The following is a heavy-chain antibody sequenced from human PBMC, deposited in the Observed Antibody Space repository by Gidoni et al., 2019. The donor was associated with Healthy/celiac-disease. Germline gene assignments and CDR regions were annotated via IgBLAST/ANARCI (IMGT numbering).Heavy chain of an antibody. V-gene: IGHV4-4*02. J-gene: IGHJ6*02. Sequence: QVQLQESGPGLVKHSGTLPPTCAVSGGSISSNNCWSWVRQPPGKGLECIGEIYHSGSTNYNPSLKSRVTISVDKSKNQFSLELSSVTAADTAVYYWASRGYSSGWRSYYYYYGMDVWGQGTTVTVSS. CDR3: ASRGYSSGWRSYYYYYGMDV. CDR1: GGSISSNNC. D-gene: IGHD6-19*01. CDR2: IYHSGST.